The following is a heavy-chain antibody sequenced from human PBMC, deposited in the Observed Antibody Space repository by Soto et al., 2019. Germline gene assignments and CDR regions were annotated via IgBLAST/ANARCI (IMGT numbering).Heavy chain of an antibody. J-gene: IGHJ5*02. Sequence: QVQLVQSGAEVKKPGASVKVSCKASGYTFTNYAIHWVRQAPGLGLEWMGWINGGKGNTEYSQKSQDRVTITRDTSASTAYMELTSLRFEDTAVYYCARIVFGSGGWYDPWGQGTLVTVSS. CDR3: ARIVFGSGGWYDP. CDR1: GYTFTNYA. CDR2: INGGKGNT. V-gene: IGHV1-3*01. D-gene: IGHD3-10*01.